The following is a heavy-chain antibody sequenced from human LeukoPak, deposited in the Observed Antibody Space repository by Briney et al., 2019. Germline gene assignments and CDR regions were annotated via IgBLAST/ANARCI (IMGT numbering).Heavy chain of an antibody. D-gene: IGHD6-19*01. CDR1: GFTFSSYA. J-gene: IGHJ4*02. CDR2: ISGSGGST. CDR3: AKTTGPEAVAGNGY. V-gene: IGHV3-23*01. Sequence: GGSLRLSCAASGFTFSSYAMSWVRQAPGKGLEWVSAISGSGGSTYYADSVKGRFAISRDNSKNTLYLQMNSLRAEDTAVYYCAKTTGPEAVAGNGYWGQGTLVTVSS.